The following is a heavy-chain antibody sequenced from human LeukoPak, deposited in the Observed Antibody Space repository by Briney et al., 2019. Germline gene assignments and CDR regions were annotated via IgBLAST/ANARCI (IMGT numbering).Heavy chain of an antibody. CDR1: GGSISSYY. V-gene: IGHV4-59*08. D-gene: IGHD6-13*01. J-gene: IGHJ5*02. CDR3: ASTYSSSWYGGDWFDP. Sequence: SETLSLTCTVSGGSISSYYWSWIRQPPGKGLEWMGYIYYSGSTNYNPSLKSRVTISVDTSKNQFSLKLSSVTAADTAVYYCASTYSSSWYGGDWFDPWGQGTLVTVSS. CDR2: IYYSGST.